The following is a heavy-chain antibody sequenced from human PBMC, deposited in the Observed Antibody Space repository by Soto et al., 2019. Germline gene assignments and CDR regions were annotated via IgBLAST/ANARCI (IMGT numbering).Heavy chain of an antibody. J-gene: IGHJ4*02. CDR1: GYTFSSYG. Sequence: QVQLVESGGGVVQPGGSLRLSCVASGYTFSSYGMHWVRQSPGKGLEWVALIWYDGSKKDYTDSVKGRFTISRDDSKNTLYLQMNSLRAEDTAVYFCTRDPGVTYYYFDYWGQGTLVTVSS. D-gene: IGHD3-10*01. CDR3: TRDPGVTYYYFDY. V-gene: IGHV3-33*01. CDR2: IWYDGSKK.